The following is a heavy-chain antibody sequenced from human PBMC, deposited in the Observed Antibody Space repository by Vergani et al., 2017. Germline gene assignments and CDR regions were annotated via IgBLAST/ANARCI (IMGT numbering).Heavy chain of an antibody. Sequence: QLQLQESGPGLVKPSETLSLTCTVSGGSISSSSYYWGWIRQPPGKGLEWIGSLYYSGSTYYNPSLNSRVTISVNTSKNHFSLRLSSVTAADTAVYYCARHLAYCGGDCYTYYYGMDVWGQGTTVTVSS. CDR3: ARHLAYCGGDCYTYYYGMDV. CDR1: GGSISSSSYY. CDR2: LYYSGST. J-gene: IGHJ6*02. V-gene: IGHV4-39*01. D-gene: IGHD2-21*02.